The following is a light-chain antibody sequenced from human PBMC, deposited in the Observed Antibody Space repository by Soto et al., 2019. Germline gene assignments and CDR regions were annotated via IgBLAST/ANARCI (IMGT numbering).Light chain of an antibody. CDR1: SSDVGGYEY. CDR3: SSYTTIFTYV. J-gene: IGLJ1*01. Sequence: SALTQPRSVSGSPGQSVTISCSGTSSDVGGYEYVSWYQQHPGKAPKLVISEVSNRPSGISNRFSGSESGNTASLTISGLQAEDEADYYCSSYTTIFTYVFGTGTKVTVL. CDR2: EVS. V-gene: IGLV2-14*01.